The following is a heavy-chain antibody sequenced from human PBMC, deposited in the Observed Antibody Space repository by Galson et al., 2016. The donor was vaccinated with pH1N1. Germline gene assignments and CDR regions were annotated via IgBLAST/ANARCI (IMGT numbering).Heavy chain of an antibody. CDR1: GFTFSSYW. CDR3: VRHTTGTASTLGGS. J-gene: IGHJ4*02. D-gene: IGHD1-1*01. V-gene: IGHV3-7*01. Sequence: SLRLSCAASGFTFSSYWMSWVRQAPGKGLEWVANIKQDESEKYYVDSVQGRFTISRDNAKNSLFLRMNSLRAEDTAVYYCVRHTTGTASTLGGSWGQGTLVTVSS. CDR2: IKQDESEK.